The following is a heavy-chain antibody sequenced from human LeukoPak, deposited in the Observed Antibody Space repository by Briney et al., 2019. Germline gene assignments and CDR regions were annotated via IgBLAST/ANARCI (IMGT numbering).Heavy chain of an antibody. Sequence: ASVKVSCKASGYTFTGYYMHWVRQAPGQGLEWMGWINPNSGGTNYAQKFQGRVTMTRDTSISTAYMELSRLRSDDTAVYYSARSGTEVDWFDPWGQGTLVTVSS. CDR1: GYTFTGYY. D-gene: IGHD6-13*01. CDR3: ARSGTEVDWFDP. CDR2: INPNSGGT. J-gene: IGHJ5*02. V-gene: IGHV1-2*02.